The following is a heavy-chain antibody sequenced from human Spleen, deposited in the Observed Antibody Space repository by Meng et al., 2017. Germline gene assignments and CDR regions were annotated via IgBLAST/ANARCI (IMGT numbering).Heavy chain of an antibody. D-gene: IGHD1-26*01. CDR2: IKQDGSEK. V-gene: IGHV3-7*01. CDR1: GFTFSSYW. Sequence: GESLKISCAASGFTFSSYWMSWVRQAPGKGLEWVANIKQDGSEKYYVDSVKGRFTISRDNAKNSLYLQMNSLRAEDTAVYYCARASMGGATSDYWGQGTLVTVSS. J-gene: IGHJ4*02. CDR3: ARASMGGATSDY.